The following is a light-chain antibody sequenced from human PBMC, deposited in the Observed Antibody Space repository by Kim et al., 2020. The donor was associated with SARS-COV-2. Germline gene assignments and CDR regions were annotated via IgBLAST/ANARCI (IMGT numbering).Light chain of an antibody. J-gene: IGLJ3*02. CDR3: RSYGGSANGV. CDR2: EVN. Sequence: GQSVTISCTGTNSDGGTYDYVSWYQQHPGNAPILMIHEVNKRPSGVPDRFSGSNSGNTASLTVSGARAEDEADYYCRSYGGSANGVFGGGTQLTVL. V-gene: IGLV2-8*01. CDR1: NSDGGTYDY.